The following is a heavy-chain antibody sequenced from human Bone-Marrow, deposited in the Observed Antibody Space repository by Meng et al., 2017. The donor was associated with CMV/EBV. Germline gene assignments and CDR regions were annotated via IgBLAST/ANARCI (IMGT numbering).Heavy chain of an antibody. D-gene: IGHD6-6*01. Sequence: ASVKVSCKASGYTFTSYYIHWVRQAPGQGLEWMGRVNPSGGATSYSQKFQGRVTMTRETATSTVYMELSSLRSEDTAVYYCTRVRFCSSVGFDYWGDGTRVTVSS. J-gene: IGHJ4*01. CDR2: VNPSGGAT. V-gene: IGHV1-46*01. CDR3: TRVRFCSSVGFDY. CDR1: GYTFTSYY.